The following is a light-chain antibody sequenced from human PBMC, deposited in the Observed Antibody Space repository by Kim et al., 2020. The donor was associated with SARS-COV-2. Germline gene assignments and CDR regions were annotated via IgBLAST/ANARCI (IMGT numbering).Light chain of an antibody. CDR2: GQN. CDR3: DSRDSSGYHLV. V-gene: IGLV3-19*01. J-gene: IGLJ3*02. CDR1: ILRNYY. Sequence: ALGQAVRITCLGDILRNYYANWYQQKPGQDPVLDIYGQNNRPSGIPDRFSGSSSGNTASLTITGAQAEDEADYYCDSRDSSGYHLVFGGGTQLTVL.